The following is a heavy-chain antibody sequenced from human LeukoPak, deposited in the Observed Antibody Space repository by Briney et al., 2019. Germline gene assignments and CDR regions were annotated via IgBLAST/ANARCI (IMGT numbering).Heavy chain of an antibody. V-gene: IGHV3-23*01. J-gene: IGHJ4*02. Sequence: GGSLRLSCAASGFTFNNYAVSWVRQAPGMGLEWVSSIIASGDRTYYADSVKGRFTISRDNSKNTLYLQVNSLRAEDTAVYYCAKDGVAPGSGGDFFDYWGQGTLVTVSS. D-gene: IGHD3-10*01. CDR2: IIASGDRT. CDR3: AKDGVAPGSGGDFFDY. CDR1: GFTFNNYA.